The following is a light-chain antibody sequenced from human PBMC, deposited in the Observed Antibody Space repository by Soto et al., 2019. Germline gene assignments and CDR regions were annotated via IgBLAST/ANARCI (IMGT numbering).Light chain of an antibody. V-gene: IGKV1-5*03. CDR2: KAS. CDR1: QSISSW. CDR3: QQYSGDSRT. J-gene: IGKJ1*01. Sequence: DIQMTQSPSTLSASLGDRVTITCRASQSISSWLAWYQQKPGKAPKLLIYKASRLHSGVSSRFSGSESGTEFTLTISSLQPDDFATYYCQQYSGDSRTFGQGTKVDIK.